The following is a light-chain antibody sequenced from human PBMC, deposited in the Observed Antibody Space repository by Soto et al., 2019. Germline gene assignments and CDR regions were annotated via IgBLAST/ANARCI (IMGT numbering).Light chain of an antibody. J-gene: IGKJ2*01. CDR3: QQYNNRPYT. V-gene: IGKV3-15*01. CDR2: GAS. CDR1: QSISSD. Sequence: EIMMTQSPDTLSVSPGERATVSCRASQSISSDFAWFQLKPGQAPRLLIYGASTMAPDVPDRFSGSGSGTEFTLTISSLQSEDFAVYYCQQYNNRPYTFGQGTKLEIK.